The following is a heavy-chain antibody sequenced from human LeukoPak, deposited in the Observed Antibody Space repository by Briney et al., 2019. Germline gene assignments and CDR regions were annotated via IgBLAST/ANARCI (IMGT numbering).Heavy chain of an antibody. V-gene: IGHV3-30*02. Sequence: PGGSLRLSCAASGFTFSSYGMHWVRQAPGKGLEWVAFIRYEGSNKYYADSVKGRFTISRDNSKNTLYLQMNSLRAEDTAVYYCAELGITMIGGVWGKGTTVTISS. J-gene: IGHJ6*04. CDR3: AELGITMIGGV. CDR2: IRYEGSNK. D-gene: IGHD3-10*02. CDR1: GFTFSSYG.